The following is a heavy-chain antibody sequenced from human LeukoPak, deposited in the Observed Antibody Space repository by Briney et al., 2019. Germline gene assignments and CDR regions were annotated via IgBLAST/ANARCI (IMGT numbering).Heavy chain of an antibody. V-gene: IGHV3-30*02. D-gene: IGHD6-19*01. CDR3: ARDAMAGKPFDY. CDR1: GFTFSNYG. CDR2: IRYDGNNK. J-gene: IGHJ4*02. Sequence: GGSLRLSCGASGFTFSNYGMLWVRQAPGKGLDWVAFIRYDGNNKLYADSVKGRFTISRDNAKNTLYLQMNSLRAEDTAVYYCARDAMAGKPFDYWGQGTLVTVSS.